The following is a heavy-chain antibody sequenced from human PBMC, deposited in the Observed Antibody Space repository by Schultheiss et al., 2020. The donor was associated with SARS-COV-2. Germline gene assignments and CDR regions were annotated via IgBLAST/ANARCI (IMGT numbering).Heavy chain of an antibody. CDR3: TRRNYYGSGARGFDP. Sequence: GGSLRLSCAASGFTFSSYAMHWVRQAPGKGLEWVAVISYDGSNKYYADSVKGRFTISRDNSKNTLYLQMNSLKTEDTAVYYCTRRNYYGSGARGFDPWGQGTLVTVSS. D-gene: IGHD3-10*01. V-gene: IGHV3-30-3*01. CDR1: GFTFSSYA. CDR2: ISYDGSNK. J-gene: IGHJ5*02.